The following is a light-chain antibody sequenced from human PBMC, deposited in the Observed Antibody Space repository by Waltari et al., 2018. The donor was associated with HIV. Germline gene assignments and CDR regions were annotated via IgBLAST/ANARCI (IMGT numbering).Light chain of an antibody. CDR1: EXGDKY. CDR2: QDH. CDR3: QAWGSTTSGV. Sequence: SYEVTQPPSVAVSPGQTATITCSGYEXGDKYTCWYQHKPGQSPLLVIYQDHKRPSGIPERFSGSSSGHTATLTISGSLPMDEADYYCQAWGSTTSGVFGRGTKLTVL. V-gene: IGLV3-1*01. J-gene: IGLJ2*01.